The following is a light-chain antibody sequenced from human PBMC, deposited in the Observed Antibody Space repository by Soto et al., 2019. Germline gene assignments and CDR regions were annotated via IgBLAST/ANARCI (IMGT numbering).Light chain of an antibody. V-gene: IGLV2-8*01. CDR3: SSYAGSNNLEV. J-gene: IGLJ2*01. Sequence: QSALTQPPSASGSPGQSVTISCTGTRSDVGDNYVSWYQQHPGKAPKLIIYEVNKRPSGVPDRFSGSKSGNTASLSVSGLQADDEADYYCSSYAGSNNLEVFGGGTKLTVL. CDR2: EVN. CDR1: RSDVGDNY.